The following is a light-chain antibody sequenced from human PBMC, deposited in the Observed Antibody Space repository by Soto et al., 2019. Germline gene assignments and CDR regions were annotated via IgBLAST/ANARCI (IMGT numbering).Light chain of an antibody. CDR2: DAS. V-gene: IGKV1-13*02. Sequence: AIQLTQSPSSLSASVGDRVTITCRASQGISSALAWYQQKPGKAPKLLIYDASSLESGVPSSFCGSASGTDFTLTISSVQPEDFATYYCQQMETFGPGTKVDIK. J-gene: IGKJ3*01. CDR3: QQMET. CDR1: QGISSA.